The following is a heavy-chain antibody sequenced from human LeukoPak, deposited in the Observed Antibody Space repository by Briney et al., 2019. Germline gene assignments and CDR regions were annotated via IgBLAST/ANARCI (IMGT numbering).Heavy chain of an antibody. CDR3: ARAGQYYYDSAGYFPDH. J-gene: IGHJ4*02. Sequence: PSETLSLTCTVSGGSISSGGYYWSWIRQHPGKGLEWIGSIYYSGSTYYNPSLKSRVTISVDTSKNQFSLKLSSVTAADTAVYYCARAGQYYYDSAGYFPDHWGQGTLVTVSS. V-gene: IGHV4-30-4*08. D-gene: IGHD3-22*01. CDR1: GGSISSGGYY. CDR2: IYYSGST.